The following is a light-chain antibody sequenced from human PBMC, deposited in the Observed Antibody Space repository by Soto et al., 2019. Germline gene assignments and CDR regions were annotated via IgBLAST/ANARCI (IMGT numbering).Light chain of an antibody. V-gene: IGKV1-5*03. CDR1: QSISNW. CDR3: QQYDNLSLT. Sequence: DIPMTQSPSTLSASVGDRVTITCRASQSISNWLAWYQQRPGKAPKLLIYKASSLESGVPSRFSGSGSGTEFTLTISSLQPDDFATYYCQQYDNLSLTFGGGTKVDIK. CDR2: KAS. J-gene: IGKJ4*01.